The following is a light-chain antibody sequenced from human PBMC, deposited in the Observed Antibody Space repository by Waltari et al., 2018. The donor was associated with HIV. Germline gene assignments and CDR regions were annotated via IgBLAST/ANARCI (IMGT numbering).Light chain of an antibody. Sequence: QSVLTQPASAPGAPGHSITISCTGTASACGDYNYVSWYQQLPGKAPKLVIYDVTPRPSGISHRFSGSRSGTTASLTISGLQAEDEADYYCSSYARNSPWLFGGGTKLTVL. CDR2: DVT. V-gene: IGLV2-14*03. J-gene: IGLJ2*01. CDR3: SSYARNSPWL. CDR1: ASACGDYNY.